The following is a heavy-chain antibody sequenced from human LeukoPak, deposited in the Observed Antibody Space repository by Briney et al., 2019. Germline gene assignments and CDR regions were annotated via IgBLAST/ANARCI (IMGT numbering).Heavy chain of an antibody. CDR1: GGSFSGYY. J-gene: IGHJ6*03. Sequence: ETXSXXCXVYGGSFSGYYWSWIRQPPGKGLEWIGEINHSGSTNYNPSLKSRVTISVDTSKNQFSLKLSCVTAADTGVYYCXXXRXXXXXXWSHYYYYYMDVWGKGTTVTISS. CDR2: INHSGST. V-gene: IGHV4-34*01. CDR3: XXXRXXXXXXWSHYYYYYMDV.